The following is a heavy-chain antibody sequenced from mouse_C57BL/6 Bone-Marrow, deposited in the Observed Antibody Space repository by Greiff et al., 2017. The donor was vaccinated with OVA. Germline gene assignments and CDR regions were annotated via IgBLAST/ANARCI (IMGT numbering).Heavy chain of an antibody. Sequence: QVQLQQPGAELVMPGASVKLSCKASGYTFTSYWMHWVKQRPGQGLEWIGEIDPSDSYTNYNQKFKGKSTLTVDKSSSTAYMQLSSLTPVDSAVYYCARRRGLYAMYYWGQGNSVTVSS. D-gene: IGHD3-1*01. V-gene: IGHV1-69*01. CDR1: GYTFTSYW. J-gene: IGHJ4*01. CDR3: ARRRGLYAMYY. CDR2: IDPSDSYT.